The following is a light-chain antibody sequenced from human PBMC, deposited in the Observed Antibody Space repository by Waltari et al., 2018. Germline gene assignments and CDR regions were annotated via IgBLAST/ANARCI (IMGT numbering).Light chain of an antibody. CDR3: SSYTSSKTVV. CDR1: SSDVGGYNS. J-gene: IGLJ2*01. V-gene: IGLV2-14*03. Sequence: QSALTQPASVSGSPGQSITIPCPGTSSDVGGYNSVSWYQQHPDKAPKLMIYDVSNRPSGVSNRFSGSKSGNTASLTVSGLQAEDEADYYCSSYTSSKTVVFGGGTKLTVL. CDR2: DVS.